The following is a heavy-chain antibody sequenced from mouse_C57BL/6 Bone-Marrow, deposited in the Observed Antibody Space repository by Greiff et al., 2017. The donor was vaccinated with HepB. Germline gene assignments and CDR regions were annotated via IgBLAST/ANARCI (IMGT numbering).Heavy chain of an antibody. CDR3: ARPFYYDYDDAMDY. Sequence: VKLMESGPGLVQPSQSLSITCTVSGFSFTSYGVHWVRQSPGKGLEWLGVIWSGGSTDYNAAFISRLSISKDNSKSQVFFKMNSLQAADTAIYYCARPFYYDYDDAMDYWGQGTSVTVSS. CDR1: GFSFTSYG. CDR2: IWSGGST. J-gene: IGHJ4*01. D-gene: IGHD2-4*01. V-gene: IGHV2-2*01.